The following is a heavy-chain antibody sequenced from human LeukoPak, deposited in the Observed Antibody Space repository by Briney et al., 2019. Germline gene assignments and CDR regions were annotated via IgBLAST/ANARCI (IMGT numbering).Heavy chain of an antibody. CDR3: ARSRYSSSWYSRGLGY. CDR1: GGSFSGYY. V-gene: IGHV4-34*01. CDR2: INHSGST. D-gene: IGHD6-13*01. Sequence: SETLSLTCAVYGGSFSGYYWSWIRQPPGKGLEWIGEINHSGSTNYNPSLKSRVTISVDTSKNQFSLKLTSVTAADTAVYYCARSRYSSSWYSRGLGYWGQGTLVTVSS. J-gene: IGHJ4*02.